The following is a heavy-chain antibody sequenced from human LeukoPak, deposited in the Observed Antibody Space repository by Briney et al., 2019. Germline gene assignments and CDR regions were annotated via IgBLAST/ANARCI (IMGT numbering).Heavy chain of an antibody. V-gene: IGHV1-69-2*01. D-gene: IGHD3-9*01. CDR3: ATDRRYFAAFDI. Sequence: GASVKVSCKASGYTFTDYYMHWVQQAPGKGLEWMGRVDPEDGETIYAEKFQGRVTMTEDTSTDTAYMELSSLRSEDTAVYYCATDRRYFAAFDIWGQGTMATVSS. CDR2: VDPEDGET. CDR1: GYTFTDYY. J-gene: IGHJ3*02.